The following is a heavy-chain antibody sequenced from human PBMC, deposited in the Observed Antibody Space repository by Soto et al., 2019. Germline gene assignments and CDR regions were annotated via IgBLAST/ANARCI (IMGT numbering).Heavy chain of an antibody. CDR1: GFTFSSYG. Sequence: QVQLVESGGGVVQPGRSLRLSCAASGFTFSSYGIHWVRQAPGKGLEWVARIWYDGSKKYYADSVKGRFTISRDNSKNTLYLEMNSLRAGDTALYYCAKDLWGPDYWGQGTLVTVSA. CDR3: AKDLWGPDY. V-gene: IGHV3-33*06. D-gene: IGHD2-21*01. J-gene: IGHJ4*02. CDR2: IWYDGSKK.